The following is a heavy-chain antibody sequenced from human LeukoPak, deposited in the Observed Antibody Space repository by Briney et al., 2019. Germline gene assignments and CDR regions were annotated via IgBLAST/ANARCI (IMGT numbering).Heavy chain of an antibody. CDR3: ATDPEWVYDTFDV. D-gene: IGHD3-3*01. V-gene: IGHV6-1*01. CDR2: TYYRSNWYN. Sequence: SQTLSLTCAISGDSVSSYSAAWNWIRQSPSRGLEWLGRTYYRSNWYNDYAGSLRGRITINPDTSRNQFSLHLSSVTPDDTAVYYCATDPEWVYDTFDVWGQGTMVTVSS. CDR1: GDSVSSYSAA. J-gene: IGHJ3*01.